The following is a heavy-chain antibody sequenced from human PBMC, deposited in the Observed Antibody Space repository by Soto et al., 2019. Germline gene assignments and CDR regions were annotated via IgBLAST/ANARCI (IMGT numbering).Heavy chain of an antibody. D-gene: IGHD6-13*01. CDR2: IYYSGST. J-gene: IGHJ4*02. CDR1: GGSISSYY. V-gene: IGHV4-59*01. CDR3: ARVGDSSSWYFSGYFDF. Sequence: PSETLSLTCTVSGGSISSYYWSWIRQPPGKGLEWIGYIYYSGSTNYNPSLKSRVTISVDTSKNQFSLKLSSVTAADTAVYYCARVGDSSSWYFSGYFDFWGQGTLVTVSS.